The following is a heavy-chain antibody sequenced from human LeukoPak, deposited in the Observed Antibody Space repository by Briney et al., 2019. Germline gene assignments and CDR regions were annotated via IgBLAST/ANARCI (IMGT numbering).Heavy chain of an antibody. Sequence: PSETLSLTCTVSGGSISRYFWSWIRQPPGKGLEWIGYIYSSGSTNYNPSLRSRVTISVDTSKNQFSLKLSSVTAADTAVYYCARARFPDYDFWSGFYFDYWGQGTLVTVSS. CDR3: ARARFPDYDFWSGFYFDY. D-gene: IGHD3-3*01. CDR1: GGSISRYF. V-gene: IGHV4-59*01. J-gene: IGHJ4*02. CDR2: IYSSGST.